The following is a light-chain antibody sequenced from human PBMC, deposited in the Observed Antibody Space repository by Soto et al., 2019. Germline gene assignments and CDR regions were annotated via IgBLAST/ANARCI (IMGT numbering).Light chain of an antibody. CDR1: QDISDD. J-gene: IGKJ1*01. Sequence: IQMTQSPSSLSASVGDRVTFTCRASQDISDDVGWYQQTPGKAPKLLISGASRLQSGVPSRFSGSGSGAAFTLTITSLRPEDSATYYCLQNHNYPRTFGQGTKVDIK. V-gene: IGKV1-6*01. CDR3: LQNHNYPRT. CDR2: GAS.